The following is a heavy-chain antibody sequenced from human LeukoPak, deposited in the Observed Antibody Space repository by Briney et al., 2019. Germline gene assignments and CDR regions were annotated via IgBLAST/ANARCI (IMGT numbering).Heavy chain of an antibody. D-gene: IGHD5-24*01. V-gene: IGHV3-53*01. CDR2: MFSAGMT. CDR3: ARDRAERPYYYYYMDV. J-gene: IGHJ6*03. CDR1: GFIVSSNF. Sequence: GGSLRLSCAASGFIVSSNFMSWVRQAPGKGLEWVSVMFSAGMTYYADSVKGRFTISRDNAKNSLYLQMNSLRAEDTAVYYCARDRAERPYYYYYMDVWGKGTTVTVSS.